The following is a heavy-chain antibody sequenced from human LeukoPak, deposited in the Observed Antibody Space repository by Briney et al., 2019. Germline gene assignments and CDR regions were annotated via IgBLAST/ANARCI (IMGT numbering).Heavy chain of an antibody. CDR1: GDSISSYY. Sequence: SETLSLTCTVSGDSISSYYWSWIRQPPGKGLEWIGYIYYSGSTNYNPSLKSRVTISVDTSKNQFSLKLSSVTAADTAVYYCAREYWPAGSGDNYFDYWGQGTLVTVSS. V-gene: IGHV4-59*01. CDR2: IYYSGST. CDR3: AREYWPAGSGDNYFDY. D-gene: IGHD3-10*01. J-gene: IGHJ4*02.